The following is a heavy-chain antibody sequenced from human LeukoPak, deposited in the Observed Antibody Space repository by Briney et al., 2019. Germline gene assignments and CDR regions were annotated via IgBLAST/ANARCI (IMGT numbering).Heavy chain of an antibody. J-gene: IGHJ4*02. V-gene: IGHV4-34*01. CDR1: GGSFSGYY. CDR2: INHSGST. CDR3: ARQDCSSTSCYFGY. D-gene: IGHD2-2*01. Sequence: SETLSLTCAVYGGSFSGYYWSWIRQPPGKGLEWIGEINHSGSTNYNPSLKSRVTISVDTSKNQFSLKLSSVTAADTAVYYCARQDCSSTSCYFGYWGQGTLVTVSS.